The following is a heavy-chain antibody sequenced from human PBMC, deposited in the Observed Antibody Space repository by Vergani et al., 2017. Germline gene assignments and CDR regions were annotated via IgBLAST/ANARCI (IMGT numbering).Heavy chain of an antibody. J-gene: IGHJ4*02. V-gene: IGHV1-18*04. CDR1: GYTFTSYG. CDR2: INTYNANT. CDR3: ARVFNRGDYVVGY. Sequence: QVQLVQSAAELKKPGASVKVSCKASGYTFTSYGLSWVRQAPGQGLEWMGWINTYNANTNYAQKFQGRVTMTRDTSTSTVYMELSSLRSEDTAVYYCARVFNRGDYVVGYWGQGTLVTVSS. D-gene: IGHD4-17*01.